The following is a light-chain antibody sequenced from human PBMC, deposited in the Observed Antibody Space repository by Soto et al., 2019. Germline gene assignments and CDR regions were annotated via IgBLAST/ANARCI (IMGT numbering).Light chain of an antibody. CDR1: MSNVGAGYD. CDR3: QSYDSSLSGSV. CDR2: ADI. Sequence: QLVLTQPPSVSGAPGQRVTISCTGSMSNVGAGYDVHWYQQLPGTAPKLLIYADINRPSGVPDRFSGSRSGTSASLAITGLQAEDEADYYCQSYDSSLSGSVFGGGTKLTVL. V-gene: IGLV1-40*01. J-gene: IGLJ2*01.